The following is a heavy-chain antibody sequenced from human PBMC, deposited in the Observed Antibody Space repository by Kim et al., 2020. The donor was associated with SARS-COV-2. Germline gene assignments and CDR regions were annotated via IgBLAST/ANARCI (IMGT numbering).Heavy chain of an antibody. CDR3: TGELVGPTGMAY. J-gene: IGHJ4*02. D-gene: IGHD1-26*01. CDR2: SRNKARGYTP. Sequence: GGSLRLSCAASGFAFSDNYMDWVRQAPGKGLEWVGRSRNKARGYTPQYAAPVRGRFVISRADSENSMYLQMTSLKTEATAVYYCTGELVGPTGMAYWGQG. V-gene: IGHV3-72*01. CDR1: GFAFSDNY.